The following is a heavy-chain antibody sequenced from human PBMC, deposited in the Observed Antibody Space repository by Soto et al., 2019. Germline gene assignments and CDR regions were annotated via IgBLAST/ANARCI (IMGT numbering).Heavy chain of an antibody. CDR2: IKQDGSEK. V-gene: IGHV3-7*05. J-gene: IGHJ6*02. CDR1: GFTFSSYW. CDR3: ARVPFDGYYYYGMDV. Sequence: GGSLRLSCAASGFTFSSYWMSWVRQAPGKGLEWVANIKQDGSEKYYVDSVKGRFTISRDNAKNSLYLQMNSLRAEDTAVYYCARVPFDGYYYYGMDVWGQGTTVTVSS.